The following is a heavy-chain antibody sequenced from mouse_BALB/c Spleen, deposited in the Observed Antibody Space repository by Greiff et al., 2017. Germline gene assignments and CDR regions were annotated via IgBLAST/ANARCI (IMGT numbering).Heavy chain of an antibody. J-gene: IGHJ2*01. V-gene: IGHV2-6-5*01. CDR3: AKYGNYGLYYFDY. Sequence: VHLVESGPGLVAPSQSLSITCTVSGFSLTDYGVSWIRQPPGKGLEWLGVIWGGGSTYYNSALKSRLSISKDNSKSQVFLKMNSLQTDDTAMYYCAKYGNYGLYYFDYWGQGTTLTVSS. CDR2: IWGGGST. D-gene: IGHD2-10*02. CDR1: GFSLTDYG.